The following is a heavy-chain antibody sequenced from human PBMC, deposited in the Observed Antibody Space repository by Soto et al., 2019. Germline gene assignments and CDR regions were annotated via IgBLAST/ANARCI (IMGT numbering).Heavy chain of an antibody. D-gene: IGHD1-26*01. CDR1: GFTFSSYG. J-gene: IGHJ4*02. CDR2: IWYDGSNK. CDR3: AREDSGSYSY. Sequence: QVQLVESGGGVVQPGRSLRLSCAASGFTFSSYGMHWVRQAPGKGLEWVAVIWYDGSNKYYADSVKGRFTISRDNAKNTLYLQMNSLRAEDTAVYYCAREDSGSYSYWGQGTLVTVSS. V-gene: IGHV3-33*01.